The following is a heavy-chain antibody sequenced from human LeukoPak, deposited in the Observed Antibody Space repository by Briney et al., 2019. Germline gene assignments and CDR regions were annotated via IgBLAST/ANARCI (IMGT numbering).Heavy chain of an antibody. J-gene: IGHJ5*02. V-gene: IGHV4-59*01. Sequence: SETLSLTCTVSGGSISSYYWSWIRQPPGKGLEWIGYIYYSGSTNYNPSLKSRVTISVDTSKNQFSLKLSSVTAADTAVYYCARGAKYCSSTSCYKGVNWFDPWGQGTLVTVSS. CDR2: IYYSGST. D-gene: IGHD2-2*02. CDR3: ARGAKYCSSTSCYKGVNWFDP. CDR1: GGSISSYY.